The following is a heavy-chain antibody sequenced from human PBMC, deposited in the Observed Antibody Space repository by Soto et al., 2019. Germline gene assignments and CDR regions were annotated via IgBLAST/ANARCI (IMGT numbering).Heavy chain of an antibody. J-gene: IGHJ4*02. CDR2: INPSGSTT. D-gene: IGHD3-22*01. CDR3: ARDHLDRYYYDSSGYYPPDY. Sequence: GASVKVSCKASGYTFTTYYMHWVRQAPGQGLEGMGIINPSGSTTSYAPRFQGRVTTTSDTSTSTVYMELSTLASDDTAVYYCARDHLDRYYYDSSGYYPPDYWGQGTLVTVSS. V-gene: IGHV1-46*01. CDR1: GYTFTTYY.